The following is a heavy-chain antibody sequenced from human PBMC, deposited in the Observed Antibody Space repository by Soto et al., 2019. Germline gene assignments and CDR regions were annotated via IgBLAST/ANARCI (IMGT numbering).Heavy chain of an antibody. D-gene: IGHD3-22*01. CDR1: GFTFSNYA. CDR2: VSSTGTSP. V-gene: IGHV3-23*01. J-gene: IGHJ3*01. Sequence: PGWSLRLSCSASGFTFSNYAMSWVRQSPGKGLEWVSGVSSTGTSPYYAGSVQGRFTISRDNSKNMFYLQMKSLRAEDTAIYYCAKARPSGGYYYVEAFDVWGQGTMVTVSS. CDR3: AKARPSGGYYYVEAFDV.